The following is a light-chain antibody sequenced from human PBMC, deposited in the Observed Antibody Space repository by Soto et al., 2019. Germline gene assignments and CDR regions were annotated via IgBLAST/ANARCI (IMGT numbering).Light chain of an antibody. J-gene: IGLJ1*01. CDR3: CSYLGATTYV. V-gene: IGLV2-23*01. Sequence: QSALTQPASVSGSPGQSITISFTGTSSPVGGFNVVSWYQQHPGKAPKVIIYEGIKRPSGVSNRFSGSNSGSTASLTISGLQSEDEADDYCCSYLGATTYVFGTGTKLTVL. CDR1: SSPVGGFNV. CDR2: EGI.